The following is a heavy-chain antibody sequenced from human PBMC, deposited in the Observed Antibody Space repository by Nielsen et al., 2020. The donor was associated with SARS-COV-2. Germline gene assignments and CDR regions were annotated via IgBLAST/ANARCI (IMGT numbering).Heavy chain of an antibody. V-gene: IGHV2-70*01. Sequence: SGPTLVKPTQTLTLTCTFSGFSLSTSGMCVSWIRQPPGKALEWLAHIDWDDDKHYSTSLKTRLTISKDTSKNQVVLTMTNMDPVDTGTYYCARIPNGYPHWYFDLWGRGTLVTVSS. CDR1: GFSLSTSGMC. CDR2: IDWDDDK. D-gene: IGHD2-8*01. CDR3: ARIPNGYPHWYFDL. J-gene: IGHJ2*01.